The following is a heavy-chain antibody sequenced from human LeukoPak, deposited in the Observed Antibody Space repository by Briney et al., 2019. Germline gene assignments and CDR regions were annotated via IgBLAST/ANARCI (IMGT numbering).Heavy chain of an antibody. J-gene: IGHJ4*02. CDR3: ARSRGSYGSGSYYKN. D-gene: IGHD3-10*01. V-gene: IGHV4-59*08. CDR2: IYYSGST. Sequence: PSETLSLTCTVSGGSISSYYWSWIRQPPGKGLEWIGYIYYSGSTNYNPSLKSRVTISVDTSKNQFSLKVSSVTAADTAVYYCARSRGSYGSGSYYKNWGQGTLVTVSS. CDR1: GGSISSYY.